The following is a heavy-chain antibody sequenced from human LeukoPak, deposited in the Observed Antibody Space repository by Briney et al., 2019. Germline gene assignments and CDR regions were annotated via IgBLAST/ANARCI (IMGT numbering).Heavy chain of an antibody. J-gene: IGHJ4*02. CDR3: ARDSSSGPVVTPLDY. V-gene: IGHV3-23*01. CDR2: ISGLYGST. Sequence: GGSLRLSCAATGFTFGSYAMTWVRQGRGKGLEWVATISGLYGSTFYSDSVKGRFTISRDNSRNTVDLQMNSLRVEDTAVYYCARDSSSGPVVTPLDYWGQGRLVTVSS. CDR1: GFTFGSYA. D-gene: IGHD3-22*01.